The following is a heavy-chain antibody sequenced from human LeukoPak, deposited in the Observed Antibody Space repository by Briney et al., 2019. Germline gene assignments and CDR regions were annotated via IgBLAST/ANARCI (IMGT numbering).Heavy chain of an antibody. J-gene: IGHJ3*02. CDR2: IYYSGST. CDR3: ARERDGYNHMMDAFDI. V-gene: IGHV4-59*01. CDR1: GGSISSYY. D-gene: IGHD5-24*01. Sequence: SETLSLTCTVSGGSISSYYWSWIRQPPGKGLEWIGYIYYSGSTNYNPSLKSRVTISVDTSKNQFSLKLSSVTAADTAVYYCARERDGYNHMMDAFDIWGQGTVVTVSS.